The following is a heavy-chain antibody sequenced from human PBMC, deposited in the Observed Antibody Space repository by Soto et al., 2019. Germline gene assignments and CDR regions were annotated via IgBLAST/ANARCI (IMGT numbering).Heavy chain of an antibody. CDR1: GYTFTSYY. V-gene: IGHV1-46*03. D-gene: IGHD6-19*01. Sequence: QVQLVQSGAEVKKPGASVKVSCKASGYTFTSYYMHWVRQSPGQGLEWMGIINPSGGSTSYAQKFQGRVTMTRDTSTSTVYMELSSLRSDDTAVYYCARRSIAVAGSPGGGMDVWGQGTTVTVSS. CDR3: ARRSIAVAGSPGGGMDV. J-gene: IGHJ6*02. CDR2: INPSGGST.